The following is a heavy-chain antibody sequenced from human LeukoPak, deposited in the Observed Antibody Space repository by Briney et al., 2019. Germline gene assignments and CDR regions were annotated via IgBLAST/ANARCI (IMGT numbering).Heavy chain of an antibody. Sequence: SVKVSCKASGGTFSSYAISWVRQAPGQGLECMGRIIPIFGTANYAQKFQGRVTITTDESTSTAYMELSSLRSEDTAVYYCARGGWLQFCYFDYWGQGTLVTVSS. CDR1: GGTFSSYA. CDR2: IIPIFGTA. V-gene: IGHV1-69*05. CDR3: ARGGWLQFCYFDY. J-gene: IGHJ4*02. D-gene: IGHD5-24*01.